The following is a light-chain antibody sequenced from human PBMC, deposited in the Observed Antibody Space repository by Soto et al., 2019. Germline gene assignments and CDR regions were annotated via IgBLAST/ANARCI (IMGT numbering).Light chain of an antibody. CDR2: AAS. V-gene: IGKV1-39*01. Sequence: SVSLTKREGVTITSSESQSISSYVDWYQKKPGKAPKLLIYAASSWQSVVPSRFSGSGSGTDFTLTISILQAEDVVSYCCQQSSFPPWTFGEGAKV. CDR3: QQSSFPPWT. J-gene: IGKJ1*01. CDR1: QSISSY.